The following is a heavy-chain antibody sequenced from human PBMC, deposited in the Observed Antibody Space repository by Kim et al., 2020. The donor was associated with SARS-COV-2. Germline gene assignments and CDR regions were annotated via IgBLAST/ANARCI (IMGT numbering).Heavy chain of an antibody. CDR3: AHSRGYSYGPHYYYGMDV. Sequence: SGPTLVNPTQTLTLTCTFSGFSLSTSGVSLGWIRQPPGKALEWLALIYGDDDKHYKSSLKSRLTITKDTSKNQVVLIMGNMDPVDTATYYCAHSRGYSYGPHYYYGMDVWGQGTTVTVSS. V-gene: IGHV2-5*02. CDR1: GFSLSTSGVS. CDR2: IYGDDDK. D-gene: IGHD5-18*01. J-gene: IGHJ6*02.